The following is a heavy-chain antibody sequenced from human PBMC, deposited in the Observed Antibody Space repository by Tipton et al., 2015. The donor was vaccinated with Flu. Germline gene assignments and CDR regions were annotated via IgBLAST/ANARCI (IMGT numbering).Heavy chain of an antibody. Sequence: SLRLSCAASRFTFSNYAMHWVRQAPGKRLEWVAVISYDATNKYYADSVKGRFTISRDNAKNTLYLQMNGLKAEDTAVYYCVTPKTGNYYAFDIWGQGTMVTVSS. V-gene: IGHV3-30*04. D-gene: IGHD1-7*01. CDR2: ISYDATNK. J-gene: IGHJ3*02. CDR3: VTPKTGNYYAFDI. CDR1: RFTFSNYA.